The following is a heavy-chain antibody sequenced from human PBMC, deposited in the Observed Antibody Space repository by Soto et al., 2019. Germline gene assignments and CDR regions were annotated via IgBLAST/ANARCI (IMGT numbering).Heavy chain of an antibody. D-gene: IGHD6-13*01. CDR3: ARTEYSSSWYGTGEYFQH. J-gene: IGHJ1*01. CDR2: INPNSGGT. CDR1: GYTFTGYY. V-gene: IGHV1-2*04. Sequence: ASVKVSCKASGYTFTGYYMHWVRQAPGQRLKWMGWINPNSGGTNYAQKFQGWVTMTRDTSISTAYMELSRLRSDDTAVYYCARTEYSSSWYGTGEYFQHWGQGTLVTVSS.